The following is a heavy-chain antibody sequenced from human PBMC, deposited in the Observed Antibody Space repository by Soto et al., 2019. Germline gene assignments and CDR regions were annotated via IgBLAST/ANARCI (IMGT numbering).Heavy chain of an antibody. CDR1: GYRFSSSW. V-gene: IGHV5-51*01. CDR2: VYPSDSDV. CDR3: ARGGGYCTPTSCAIDS. Sequence: GESLKISCQGTGYRFSSSWIGWVRQKPGKGLEWLGNVYPSDSDVRYSPAFEGQVTISADNSINTAYLQLLNLKASDTAIYYCARGGGYCTPTSCAIDSWGRGTPVTVSS. J-gene: IGHJ4*02. D-gene: IGHD2-8*01.